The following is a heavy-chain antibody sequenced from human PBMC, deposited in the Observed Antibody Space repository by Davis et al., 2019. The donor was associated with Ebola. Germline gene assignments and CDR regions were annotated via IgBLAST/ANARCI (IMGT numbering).Heavy chain of an antibody. V-gene: IGHV3-73*01. CDR2: IRSKANSYAT. J-gene: IGHJ6*02. D-gene: IGHD2-15*01. CDR3: ATEDCSGGSCFYYYTMDV. Sequence: GESLKISCAASGFTFSGSAMHWVRQASGKGLEWVGRIRSKANSYATAYAASVKGRFTISRDDSKNTAYLQMNSLRAEDTAVYYCATEDCSGGSCFYYYTMDVWGQGTTVTVSS. CDR1: GFTFSGSA.